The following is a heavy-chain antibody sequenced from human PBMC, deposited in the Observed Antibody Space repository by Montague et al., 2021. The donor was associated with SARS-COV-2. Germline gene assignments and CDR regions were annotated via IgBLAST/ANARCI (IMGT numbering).Heavy chain of an antibody. CDR3: ARVGVGTMVRGVIPAYYYYGMDV. Sequence: TLSLTCTVSGGSLSSSSYYWGWIRQPAGKGLEWIGRIYTSGSTNYNPSLKSRVTISVDTSKNQFSLKLSSVTAADTAVYYCARVGVGTMVRGVIPAYYYYGMDVWGQGTTVTVSS. J-gene: IGHJ6*02. D-gene: IGHD3-10*01. CDR1: GGSLSSSSYY. CDR2: IYTSGST. V-gene: IGHV4-61*02.